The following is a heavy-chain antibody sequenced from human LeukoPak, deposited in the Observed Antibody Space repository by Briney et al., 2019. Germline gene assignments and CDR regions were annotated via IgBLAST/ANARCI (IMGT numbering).Heavy chain of an antibody. CDR2: IYYSGGT. J-gene: IGHJ4*02. D-gene: IGHD6-19*01. CDR3: ARGPNSGWPGTPFDY. Sequence: SETLSLTCSVSGGSISSIIYYWGWIRLPPGKGLEWIGSIYYSGGTYYNPSLKSRVTISVDTSKNQFSLKLSSVTAADTAVYYCARGPNSGWPGTPFDYWGQGTLVTVSS. CDR1: GGSISSIIYY. V-gene: IGHV4-39*07.